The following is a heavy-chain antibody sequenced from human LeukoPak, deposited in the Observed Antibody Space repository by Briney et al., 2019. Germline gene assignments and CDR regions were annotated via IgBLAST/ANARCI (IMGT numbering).Heavy chain of an antibody. CDR1: GYTFTSYD. Sequence: ASVKVSCKASGYTFTSYDINWVRQANGQGLERMEWMNPNSGNTGYAQKFQGRATMTTNTSISTAYMELSSLRSEDTAVYYCARGMGSGSYSAAYYFDYWGQGTLVTVSS. CDR3: ARGMGSGSYSAAYYFDY. D-gene: IGHD3-22*01. V-gene: IGHV1-8*01. CDR2: MNPNSGNT. J-gene: IGHJ4*02.